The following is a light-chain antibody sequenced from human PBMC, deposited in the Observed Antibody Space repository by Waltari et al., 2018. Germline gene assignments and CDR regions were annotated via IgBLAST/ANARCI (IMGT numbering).Light chain of an antibody. CDR1: RSDFGSYNL. CDR2: EVT. V-gene: IGLV2-23*02. Sequence: QSALTQPASVSGSPGQSITTSCTGARSDFGSYNLFSWYQQHPGKAPKVMIYEVTKRPSGVSDRFSGSRSGNTASLTISGLQPEDEADYYCCSYAGSGTLDVVFGGGTKLTVL. CDR3: CSYAGSGTLDVV. J-gene: IGLJ2*01.